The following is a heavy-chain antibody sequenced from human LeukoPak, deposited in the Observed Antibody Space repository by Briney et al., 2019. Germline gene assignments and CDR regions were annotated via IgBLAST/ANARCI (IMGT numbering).Heavy chain of an antibody. CDR3: ARRARITMIVVVTYYFDY. CDR2: ITSSSSYI. V-gene: IGHV3-21*01. J-gene: IGHJ4*02. CDR1: GFTFSRYS. Sequence: GGSLRLSCAASGFTFSRYSMNWVRQAPGKGLEWVSSITSSSSYIKYADSVKGRFTISRDNAKNSLYLQMNSLRAEDTAVYYCARRARITMIVVVTYYFDYWGQGTLVTVSS. D-gene: IGHD3-22*01.